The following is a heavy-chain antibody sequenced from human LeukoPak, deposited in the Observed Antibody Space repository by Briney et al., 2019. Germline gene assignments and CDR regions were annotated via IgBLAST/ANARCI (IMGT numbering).Heavy chain of an antibody. CDR2: ISSVNNYA. CDR3: ATVYDSGGYYFNY. D-gene: IGHD3-22*01. CDR1: GFNFRDSY. Sequence: GGSLRLSCAASGFNFRDSYMGWIRQAPGKGLEWGSYISSVNNYANYGDSVRGRFTISRDNAKNSLYLQMNSLRAEDTAVYFCATVYDSGGYYFNYWGQGTLVTVSS. J-gene: IGHJ4*02. V-gene: IGHV3-11*05.